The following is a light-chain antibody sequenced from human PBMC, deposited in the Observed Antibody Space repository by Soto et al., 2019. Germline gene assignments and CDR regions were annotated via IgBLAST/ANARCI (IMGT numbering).Light chain of an antibody. J-gene: IGLJ2*01. CDR3: CSYAGSSTFVV. CDR1: SSDVGSHNL. V-gene: IGLV2-23*01. Sequence: QSALTQPASVSGSPGQSITISCTGSSSDVGSHNLVSWYQQHPGKAPKLMIHEGTKRPSGVSNRFSGSKSGDTASLTISGLQAEDDADYYCCSYAGSSTFVVFGGGTKVTVL. CDR2: EGT.